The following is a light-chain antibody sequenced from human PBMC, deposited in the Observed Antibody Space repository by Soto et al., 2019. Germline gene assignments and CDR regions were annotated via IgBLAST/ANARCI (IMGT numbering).Light chain of an antibody. CDR2: DNI. CDR1: SSNIGAGYH. V-gene: IGLV1-40*01. Sequence: QAVVTRPPSVSGAPGQRVTISCTGSSSNIGAGYHIHWYQQLPRTAPKLLIYDNINRPSGVPDRFSGSKSGTSASLAITGLQAEDEGDYYCQSYDSSLSGVIFGGGTKLTVL. CDR3: QSYDSSLSGVI. J-gene: IGLJ2*01.